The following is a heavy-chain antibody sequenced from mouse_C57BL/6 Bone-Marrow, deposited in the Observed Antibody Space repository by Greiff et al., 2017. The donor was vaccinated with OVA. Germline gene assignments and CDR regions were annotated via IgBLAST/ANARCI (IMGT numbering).Heavy chain of an antibody. D-gene: IGHD5-5*01. CDR2: IHPNSGST. J-gene: IGHJ3*01. Sequence: VQLQQPGAELVKPGASVKLSCKASGYTFTSYWMHWVKQRPGQGLEWIGMIHPNSGSTNDTEKLKSKATLTVDKSSITAYMQLSSLTSEDSAVYYCARWVNLPFAYWGQGTLVTVSA. CDR3: ARWVNLPFAY. V-gene: IGHV1-64*01. CDR1: GYTFTSYW.